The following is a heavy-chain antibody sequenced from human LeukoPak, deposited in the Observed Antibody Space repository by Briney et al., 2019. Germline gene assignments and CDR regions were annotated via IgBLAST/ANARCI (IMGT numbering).Heavy chain of an antibody. CDR2: IYRGGST. J-gene: IGHJ4*02. Sequence: EGSLRLSCAASGFTLSSNYKSWVRQAPGKGLEWISVIYRGGSTYYSDSVTGRFTISRDYSKNTLYLQMKSLDAYDPAVYYLTRGREDYYDSRGYYVLFDYWGQGTLVTVSS. CDR3: TRGREDYYDSRGYYVLFDY. V-gene: IGHV3-53*01. CDR1: GFTLSSNY. D-gene: IGHD3-22*01.